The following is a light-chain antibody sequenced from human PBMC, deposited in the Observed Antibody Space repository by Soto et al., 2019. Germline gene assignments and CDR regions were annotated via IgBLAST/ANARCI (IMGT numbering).Light chain of an antibody. J-gene: IGKJ1*01. Sequence: DVVMTQSPLSLPVTLGQPASISCRSSQSLVHSDGNTYLNWFQQRPGQSPRRLIYKVSNRDSGVPDRFSGSGSGTDFTLKISRVEAEDFGVYYCMQGIHWPWXFGQGXXVEIK. CDR1: QSLVHSDGNTY. V-gene: IGKV2-30*02. CDR3: MQGIHWPWX. CDR2: KVS.